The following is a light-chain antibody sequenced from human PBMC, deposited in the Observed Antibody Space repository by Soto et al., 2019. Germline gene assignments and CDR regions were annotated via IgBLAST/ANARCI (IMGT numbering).Light chain of an antibody. CDR2: GAS. CDR1: QSVSSN. J-gene: IGKJ2*01. CDR3: QQYTHWPRT. V-gene: IGKV3-15*01. Sequence: EIVMTQSPGTLSVSPGERATLSCRASQSVSSNLAWYQQKPGQAPRLLIYGASTRATGIPARFSGSGSGTGVTLTISSLQSEDFAVYYCQQYTHWPRTFGQGTKLEIK.